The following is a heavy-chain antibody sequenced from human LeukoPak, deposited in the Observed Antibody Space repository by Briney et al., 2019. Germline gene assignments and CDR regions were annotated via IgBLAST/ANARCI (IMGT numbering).Heavy chain of an antibody. D-gene: IGHD4-17*01. CDR1: GFTFSTYA. CDR2: VSYDGNTK. V-gene: IGHV3-30*18. J-gene: IGHJ4*02. Sequence: GGSLRLSCAAPGFTFSTYAMHWVRQAPGKGLEWVAVVSYDGNTKFYADSVKGRFTISRDNSKNTLYLQMNSLRAEDTALYFCAKQNTVTRGPINYWGQGTLVTVSS. CDR3: AKQNTVTRGPINY.